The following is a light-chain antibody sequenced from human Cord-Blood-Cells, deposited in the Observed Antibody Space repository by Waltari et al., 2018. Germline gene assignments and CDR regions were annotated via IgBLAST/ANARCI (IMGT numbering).Light chain of an antibody. Sequence: QSALTQPASVSGSPGQSITISCPGTSRDVGSYNLVSWYQQHPAKAPKLMIYEGSKRPSGVSNRFSGSKSGNTASLTISGLQAEDEADYYCCSYAGSSTFVVFGGGTKLTVL. CDR2: EGS. CDR1: SRDVGSYNL. J-gene: IGLJ2*01. V-gene: IGLV2-23*03. CDR3: CSYAGSSTFVV.